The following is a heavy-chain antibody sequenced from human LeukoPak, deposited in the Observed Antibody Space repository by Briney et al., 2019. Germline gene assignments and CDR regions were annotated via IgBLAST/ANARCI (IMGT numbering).Heavy chain of an antibody. CDR1: GGSISSYY. V-gene: IGHV4-59*01. D-gene: IGHD6-6*01. CDR3: ARAQLGNFDY. Sequence: SETLSLTCTVSGGSISSYYWSWIRQPPGKGLEWIGYIYYSGSTNYNPSLRSRVTISVDTSKNQFSLKLSSVTAADTAVYYCARAQLGNFDYWGQGTLVTVSS. J-gene: IGHJ4*02. CDR2: IYYSGST.